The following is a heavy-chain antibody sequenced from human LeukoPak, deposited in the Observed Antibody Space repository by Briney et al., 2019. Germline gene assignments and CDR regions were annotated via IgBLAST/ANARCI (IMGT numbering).Heavy chain of an antibody. CDR2: IYYSGST. Sequence: SETLSLTCTVSGGXISSYYCSWIRQPPGKGLEWIGHIYYSGSTHYNPSLKSRVTISVDTSKNQFSLKLSSVTAADTAVYYCARLFEVVDAFDIWGQGTMVTVSS. V-gene: IGHV4-59*01. CDR1: GGXISSYY. J-gene: IGHJ3*02. D-gene: IGHD2-21*01. CDR3: ARLFEVVDAFDI.